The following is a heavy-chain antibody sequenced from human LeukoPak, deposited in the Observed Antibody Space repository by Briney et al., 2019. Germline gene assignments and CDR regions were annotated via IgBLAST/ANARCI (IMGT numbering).Heavy chain of an antibody. CDR2: NYNRGTT. D-gene: IGHD6-13*01. V-gene: IGHV4-59*01. CDR1: GGSISTYY. CDR3: ARERASAGPHFEH. Sequence: PSETLSLTCSVSGGSISTYYWSWIRQPPGKGLEWIGYNYNRGTTNYNPSLKSRVTISVDRSKNQFSLSLASVTAADTAVYYCARERASAGPHFEHWGRGILVTVSS. J-gene: IGHJ4*02.